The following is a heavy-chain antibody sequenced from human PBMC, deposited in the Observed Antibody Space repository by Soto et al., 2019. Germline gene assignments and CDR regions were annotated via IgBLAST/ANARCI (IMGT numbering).Heavy chain of an antibody. D-gene: IGHD2-2*01. CDR3: ARSPSSAMVTSDY. CDR2: SAAYNDDT. Sequence: QVPLVQSGTEVKKPGASVKVSCKTSGYSFPDYGVTWVRQAPGEGLQWMGWSAAYNDDTDYAQDFQGRVTMTTDTSTRTAYMDLRSLRSDDTAVYFCARSPSSAMVTSDYWGQGTLVTVSS. V-gene: IGHV1-18*01. J-gene: IGHJ4*02. CDR1: GYSFPDYG.